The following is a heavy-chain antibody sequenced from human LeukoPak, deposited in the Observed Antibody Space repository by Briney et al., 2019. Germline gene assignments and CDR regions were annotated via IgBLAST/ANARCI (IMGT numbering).Heavy chain of an antibody. CDR1: GYTLTGYD. Sequence: ASVRASCKASGYTLTGYDINWVSQATGQGVEWMGWMTPDTGDTGYAPNFQGRVAMTTDTSKDTAYMELTGLTSQDTAIYYCTRGSLSGSSRDYWGQGTLVTVSS. CDR2: MTPDTGDT. CDR3: TRGSLSGSSRDY. J-gene: IGHJ4*02. D-gene: IGHD3-10*01. V-gene: IGHV1-8*01.